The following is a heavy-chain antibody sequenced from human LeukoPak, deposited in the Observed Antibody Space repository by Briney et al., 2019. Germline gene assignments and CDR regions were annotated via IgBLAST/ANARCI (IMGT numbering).Heavy chain of an antibody. J-gene: IGHJ6*03. D-gene: IGHD2-15*01. Sequence: SETQSLTCTVSGGSIRSNYYWGWIRQPPGKGLEWIGSIYYSRNSYYNPSLKSRVTMSIDTSKNQFSLKVNSVTAADTAVYYCAGLLGYCSGNRCPSSANYYYYMDVWGKGTTVTVSS. CDR3: AGLLGYCSGNRCPSSANYYYYMDV. CDR2: IYYSRNS. V-gene: IGHV4-39*07. CDR1: GGSIRSNYY.